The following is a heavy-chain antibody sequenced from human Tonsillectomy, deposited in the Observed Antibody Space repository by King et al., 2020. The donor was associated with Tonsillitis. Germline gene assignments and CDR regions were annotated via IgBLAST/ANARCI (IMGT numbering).Heavy chain of an antibody. J-gene: IGHJ4*02. V-gene: IGHV3-21*01. CDR2: ISSSSSYI. Sequence: VQLVESGGGLVKPGGSLRLSCAASGFTFSSYSMNWVRQAPGKGLEWVSSISSSSSYIYYAGSVKGRFTISRDNAKNSLYLQMNSLRAEDTAVYYCARPSDYGDYWGQGTLVTVSS. CDR3: ARPSDYGDY. CDR1: GFTFSSYS.